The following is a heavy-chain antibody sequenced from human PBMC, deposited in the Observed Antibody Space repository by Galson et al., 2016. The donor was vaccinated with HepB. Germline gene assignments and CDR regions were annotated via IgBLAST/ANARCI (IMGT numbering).Heavy chain of an antibody. D-gene: IGHD2-21*01. Sequence: SVKVSCKASGVIFRGYPINWVRQAPGQGLEWLGGIIPIFLTSNYAQKFQGRVTITADESTSTAYMELSSLRSEDTAIYYCAGRSNGDYYFEYWGQGTVVTVSS. J-gene: IGHJ4*02. CDR2: IIPIFLTS. CDR3: AGRSNGDYYFEY. V-gene: IGHV1-69*13. CDR1: GVIFRGYP.